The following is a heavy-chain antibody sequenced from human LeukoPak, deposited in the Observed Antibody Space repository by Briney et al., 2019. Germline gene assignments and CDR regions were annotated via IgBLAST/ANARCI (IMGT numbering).Heavy chain of an antibody. V-gene: IGHV3-53*01. J-gene: IGHJ4*02. CDR1: GFTVSNHY. CDR3: ARWRGRQSEFDY. Sequence: GGSLRLSCAASGFTVSNHYMNWVRQAPGKGLEWLSIIYSGGSTSYADSVKGRFTISRDNAKNSVNLQMNSLRVEDTAVYYCARWRGRQSEFDYWGQGTLVTVSS. CDR2: IYSGGST. D-gene: IGHD1-1*01.